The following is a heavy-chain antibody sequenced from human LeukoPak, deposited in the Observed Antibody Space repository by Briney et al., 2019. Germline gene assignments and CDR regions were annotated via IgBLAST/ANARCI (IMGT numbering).Heavy chain of an antibody. CDR2: ISARGGET. V-gene: IGHV3-23*01. J-gene: IGHJ3*02. CDR3: AKDLKGLYDYVRGSYAIDI. D-gene: IGHD3-16*01. CDR1: EFTFSTYG. Sequence: GGSLRLSCEASEFTFSTYGMSWVRQGPGKGLEWVSGISARGGETDYADFVKGRFTISRDNSKNTLYLQMNSLRAEDTAVYYCAKDLKGLYDYVRGSYAIDIWGHGTLVTVSS.